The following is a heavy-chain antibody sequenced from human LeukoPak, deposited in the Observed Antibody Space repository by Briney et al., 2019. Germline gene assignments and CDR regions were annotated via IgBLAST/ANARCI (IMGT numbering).Heavy chain of an antibody. J-gene: IGHJ4*02. CDR2: IYYSGST. D-gene: IGHD2-2*01. Sequence: SETLCLNCTVSGGSISSYYWSWIRQPPGKALEGIGYIYYSGSTNYNPSLKSRVTISVDTSKNQFSLKLSTVTAADTAVYYCAREGRLGYCSSTSCYPYFDYWGQGTLVTVSS. CDR1: GGSISSYY. CDR3: AREGRLGYCSSTSCYPYFDY. V-gene: IGHV4-59*01.